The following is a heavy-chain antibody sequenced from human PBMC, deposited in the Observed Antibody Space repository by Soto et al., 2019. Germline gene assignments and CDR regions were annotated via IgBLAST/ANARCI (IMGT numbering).Heavy chain of an antibody. V-gene: IGHV3-73*01. D-gene: IGHD6-13*01. CDR3: TSPAPVLAAAGTDYYYYYMDV. CDR2: IRSKANSYAT. J-gene: IGHJ6*03. CDR1: GFTFSGSA. Sequence: EVQLVESGGGLVQPGGSLKLSCAASGFTFSGSAMHWVRQASGKGLEWVGRIRSKANSYATAYAASVKGRFTISRDDSKNTAYLQMNSLKTEDTAVYYCTSPAPVLAAAGTDYYYYYMDVWGKGTTVTVSS.